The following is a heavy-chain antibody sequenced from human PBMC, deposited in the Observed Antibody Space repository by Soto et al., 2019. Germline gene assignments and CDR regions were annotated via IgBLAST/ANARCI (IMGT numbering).Heavy chain of an antibody. Sequence: SVKVSCKASGGTFSSYTISWVRQAPGQGLEWMGRIIPILGIANYAQKFQGRVTITADKSTSTAYMELSSLRSEDTAVYYCARDPGFDILTGYYDPYYYYMDVWGKGTTVTVSS. CDR1: GGTFSSYT. CDR2: IIPILGIA. CDR3: ARDPGFDILTGYYDPYYYYMDV. J-gene: IGHJ6*03. D-gene: IGHD3-9*01. V-gene: IGHV1-69*04.